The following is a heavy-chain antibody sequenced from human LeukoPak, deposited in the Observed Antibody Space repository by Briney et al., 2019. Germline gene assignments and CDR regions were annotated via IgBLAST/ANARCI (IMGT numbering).Heavy chain of an antibody. V-gene: IGHV4-59*08. CDR1: GGSNSAYY. CDR3: ARTISGWYYFDY. CDR2: INYSGRT. Sequence: KTSETLSLTCSVSGGSNSAYYWSWIRQPPGKGLEWIGYINYSGRTDYNPSLKGRVTISVDTYKNQFSLKLSSVTAADTAVFYCARTISGWYYFDYWGQGTLVTVSS. D-gene: IGHD6-13*01. J-gene: IGHJ4*02.